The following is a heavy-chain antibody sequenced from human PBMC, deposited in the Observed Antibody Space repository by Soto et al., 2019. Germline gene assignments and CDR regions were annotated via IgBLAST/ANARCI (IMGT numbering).Heavy chain of an antibody. CDR3: ARDLGSATGELYYYYGMDV. V-gene: IGHV3-21*01. CDR1: GFTFSSYS. D-gene: IGHD5-12*01. Sequence: EVQLVESGGGLVKPGGSLRLSCAASGFTFSSYSMNWVRQAPGKGLEWVSSISSSSSYIYYADSVKGRFTISSDNAKNSLNLQMNSLRAEDTAVYYCARDLGSATGELYYYYGMDVWGQGTTVTVSS. CDR2: ISSSSSYI. J-gene: IGHJ6*02.